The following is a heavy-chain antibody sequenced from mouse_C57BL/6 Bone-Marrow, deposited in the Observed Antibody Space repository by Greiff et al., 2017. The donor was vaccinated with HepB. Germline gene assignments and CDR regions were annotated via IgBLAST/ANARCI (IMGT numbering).Heavy chain of an antibody. J-gene: IGHJ1*03. D-gene: IGHD1-1*01. CDR3: ARSPITTVVATDWYFDV. V-gene: IGHV5-6*01. CDR1: GFTFSSYG. Sequence: EVQVEESGGDLVKPGASLKLSCAASGFTFSSYGMSWVRQTPDKRLEWVATISSGGSYTYYPDSVKGRFTISRDNSKNTLDLQMSSLKSEDTALYYCARSPITTVVATDWYFDVWGTGTTVTVSS. CDR2: ISSGGSYT.